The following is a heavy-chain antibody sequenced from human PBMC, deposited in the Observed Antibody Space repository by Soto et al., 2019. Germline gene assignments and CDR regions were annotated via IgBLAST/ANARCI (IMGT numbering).Heavy chain of an antibody. V-gene: IGHV3-64D*08. J-gene: IGHJ6*02. D-gene: IGHD2-21*02. CDR1: GFTFSSYA. CDR2: ISSNGGST. CDR3: VRGTHCGGDCRFHFTHYYYYYGMDV. Sequence: PGGSLRLSCSASGFTFSSYAMHWVRQAPGKGLEYVSAISSNGGSTYYADSVKGRFTISRDNSKNTLYLQMSSLRAEDTAVYYCVRGTHCGGDCRFHFTHYYYYYGMDVWGQGTTVTVSS.